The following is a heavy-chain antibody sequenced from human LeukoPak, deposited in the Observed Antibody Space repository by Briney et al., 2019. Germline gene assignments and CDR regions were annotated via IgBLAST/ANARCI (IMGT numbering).Heavy chain of an antibody. J-gene: IGHJ4*02. Sequence: SETLSLTCTVSGGSISSYYWSWIRQPPGKGLEWIGYIYYSGSTNYNPSLKSRVTISVDTSKNQFSLKLSSVTAADTAVYYCARDTGDNGSGSIFDYWGQGTLVTVSS. V-gene: IGHV4-59*01. D-gene: IGHD3-10*01. CDR2: IYYSGST. CDR1: GGSISSYY. CDR3: ARDTGDNGSGSIFDY.